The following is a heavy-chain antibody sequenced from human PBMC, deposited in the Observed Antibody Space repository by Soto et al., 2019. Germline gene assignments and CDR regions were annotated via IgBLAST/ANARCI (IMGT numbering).Heavy chain of an antibody. V-gene: IGHV3-23*01. Sequence: GGSLRLSCAASGFTFSSYAMSWVRQAPGKGLEWVSAITGSGISTYYADSVRGRFTISRDKSKNTLYLQMNSLRAEDTAVYYCAKDVSPSVYYFDYWGQGTLVTVSS. D-gene: IGHD3-16*02. CDR1: GFTFSSYA. CDR3: AKDVSPSVYYFDY. CDR2: ITGSGIST. J-gene: IGHJ4*02.